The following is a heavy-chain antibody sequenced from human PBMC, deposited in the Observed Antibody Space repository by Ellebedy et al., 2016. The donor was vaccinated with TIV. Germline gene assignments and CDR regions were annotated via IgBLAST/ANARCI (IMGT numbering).Heavy chain of an antibody. D-gene: IGHD1-1*01. CDR1: GFPVGSHF. CDR2: IYSTGTT. V-gene: IGHV3-66*01. Sequence: GESLKISCAASGFPVGSHFMSWVRQAPGRGPECVSIIYSTGTTDYADSVKGRFTISRDNAKNSLYLQMNSLRAEDTAVYYCVRGRNELDYRGGWGQGTLVTVSS. CDR3: VRGRNELDYRGG. J-gene: IGHJ4*02.